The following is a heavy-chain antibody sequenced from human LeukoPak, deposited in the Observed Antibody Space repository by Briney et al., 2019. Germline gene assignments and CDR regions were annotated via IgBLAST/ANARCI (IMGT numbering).Heavy chain of an antibody. J-gene: IGHJ4*02. Sequence: HGESLKISCKGSGYSFTSYWISWVRQMPGKGLEWVGRIDPSDSYTNYSPSFQGHVTISADKSISTAYLQWSSLKASDTAMYYCARIPLTNDFWSGYPLEAFDYWGQGTLVTVSS. V-gene: IGHV5-10-1*01. CDR1: GYSFTSYW. CDR3: ARIPLTNDFWSGYPLEAFDY. CDR2: IDPSDSYT. D-gene: IGHD3-3*01.